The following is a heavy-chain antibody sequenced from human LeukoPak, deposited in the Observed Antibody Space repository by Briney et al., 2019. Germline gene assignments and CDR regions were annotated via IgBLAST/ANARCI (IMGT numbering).Heavy chain of an antibody. CDR1: GFTVSSNY. J-gene: IGHJ5*02. D-gene: IGHD3-22*01. Sequence: TGGSLRLSCAASGFTVSSNYMSWVRQAPGKGLEWVSVIYSGGSTYYSDSVKGRFTISRDNSKNTLYLQMNSLRAEDTAVYYCAREYDSIGVFDPWGQGTLVTASS. V-gene: IGHV3-66*01. CDR3: AREYDSIGVFDP. CDR2: IYSGGST.